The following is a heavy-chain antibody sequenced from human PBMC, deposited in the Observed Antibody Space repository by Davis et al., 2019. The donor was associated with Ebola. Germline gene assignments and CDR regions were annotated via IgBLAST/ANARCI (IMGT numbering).Heavy chain of an antibody. J-gene: IGHJ4*02. V-gene: IGHV4-61*08. D-gene: IGHD3-16*01. Sequence: SETLSLTCTVSGGSISSGGYYWSWIRQHPGKGLEWIGYIYYSGSTNYNPALKTRVTISTDASNKQFSLKLHSVTAADTAVYYCARLVAQYDSDAYAYFDFWGQGIQVTVSS. CDR2: IYYSGST. CDR1: GGSISSGGYY. CDR3: ARLVAQYDSDAYAYFDF.